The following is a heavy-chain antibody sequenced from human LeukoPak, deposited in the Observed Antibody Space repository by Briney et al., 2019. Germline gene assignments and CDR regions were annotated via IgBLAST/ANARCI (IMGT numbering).Heavy chain of an antibody. D-gene: IGHD1-1*01. CDR3: ASETGTTMLRH. Sequence: SETLSLTCTVSAGSLSSSSYYWGWLRQPPGKGLEWIGSIYYSGSTYYNPSLKSRVTISVDTSKNQFSLKLSSVTAADTAVYYCASETGTTMLRHWGQGTLVTVSS. CDR1: AGSLSSSSYY. J-gene: IGHJ4*02. CDR2: IYYSGST. V-gene: IGHV4-39*01.